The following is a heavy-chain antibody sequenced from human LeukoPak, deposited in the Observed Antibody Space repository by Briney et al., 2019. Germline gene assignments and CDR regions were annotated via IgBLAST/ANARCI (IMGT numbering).Heavy chain of an antibody. CDR2: IYYTGSA. CDR1: GGSISTYY. J-gene: IGHJ3*02. CDR3: ARGSITVVPAFDI. D-gene: IGHD4-23*01. V-gene: IGHV4-59*12. Sequence: PSETLSLTCTASGGSISTYYWSWIRQPPGKGLEWIGCIYYTGSANYNPSLKSRGTISVDTSKNQFSLNLSSVTAADTAVYYCARGSITVVPAFDIWGQGTMFTVSS.